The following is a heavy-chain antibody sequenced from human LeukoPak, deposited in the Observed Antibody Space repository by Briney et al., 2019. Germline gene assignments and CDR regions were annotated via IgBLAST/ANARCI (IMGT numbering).Heavy chain of an antibody. D-gene: IGHD3-9*01. Sequence: SETLSLTCTVSGGSIVSYHWSWIRQPPGKGLEWIGEINHSGSTNYNPSLKSRVTISVDTSKNQFSLKLSSVTAADTAVYYCARGRPILTGYYTYYYYYGMDVWGQGTTVTVSS. J-gene: IGHJ6*02. V-gene: IGHV4-34*01. CDR2: INHSGST. CDR3: ARGRPILTGYYTYYYYYGMDV. CDR1: GGSIVSYH.